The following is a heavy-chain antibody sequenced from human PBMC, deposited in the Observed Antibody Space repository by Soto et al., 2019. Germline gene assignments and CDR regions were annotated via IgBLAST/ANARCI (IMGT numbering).Heavy chain of an antibody. J-gene: IGHJ3*02. V-gene: IGHV3-11*01. D-gene: IGHD2-15*01. CDR1: GFTFSDYY. CDR2: ISSSGSTI. CDR3: ARDGRCSGGSCAADAFDI. Sequence: GGSLRLSCAASGFTFSDYYMSWIRRAPGKGLEWVSYISSSGSTIYYADSVKGRFTISRDNAKNSLYLQMNSLRAEDTAVYYCARDGRCSGGSCAADAFDIWGQGTMVTVSS.